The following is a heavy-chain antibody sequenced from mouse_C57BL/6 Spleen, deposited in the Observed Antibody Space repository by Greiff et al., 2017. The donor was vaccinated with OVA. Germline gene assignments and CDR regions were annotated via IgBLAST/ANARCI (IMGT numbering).Heavy chain of an antibody. D-gene: IGHD3-1*01. CDR2: ILPGSGST. V-gene: IGHV1-9*01. J-gene: IGHJ3*01. Sequence: VQLQQSGAELMKPGASVKLSCKATGYTFTGYWIEWVKQRPGHGLEWIGEILPGSGSTNYNEKFKGKATVTADTSSNTAYMHLSSLTTEDSAIYYCAGRRAFAYWGQGTLVTVSA. CDR1: GYTFTGYW. CDR3: AGRRAFAY.